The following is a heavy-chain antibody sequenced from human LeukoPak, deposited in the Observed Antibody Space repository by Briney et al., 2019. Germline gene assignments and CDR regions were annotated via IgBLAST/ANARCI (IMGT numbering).Heavy chain of an antibody. J-gene: IGHJ4*02. CDR2: IIPIFGTA. Sequence: GASVKVSCKASGYTFTRHYIQWVRQAPGQGLEWMGGIIPIFGTANYAQKFQGRVTITADESTSTAYMELSSLRSEDTAVYYCAHLPNGHDDYGDYRLAYYFDYWGQGTLVTVSS. V-gene: IGHV1-69*13. D-gene: IGHD4-17*01. CDR1: GYTFTRHY. CDR3: AHLPNGHDDYGDYRLAYYFDY.